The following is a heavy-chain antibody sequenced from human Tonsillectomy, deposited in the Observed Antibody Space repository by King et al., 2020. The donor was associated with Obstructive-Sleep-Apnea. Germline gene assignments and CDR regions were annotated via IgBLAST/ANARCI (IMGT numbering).Heavy chain of an antibody. CDR2: IWYDGNNK. J-gene: IGHJ4*02. D-gene: IGHD1-26*01. Sequence: VQLVESGGGVVQPGRSLRLSCAASGFTFSNFGLHWVRQAPGKGLEWVAFIWYDGNNKYYADSVKGRFTISRDNSKNTVYLQMSSLRAEDTAVYYCAKDGSGSHYGWFEYWGQGTLVIVSS. CDR3: AKDGSGSHYGWFEY. V-gene: IGHV3-30*02. CDR1: GFTFSNFG.